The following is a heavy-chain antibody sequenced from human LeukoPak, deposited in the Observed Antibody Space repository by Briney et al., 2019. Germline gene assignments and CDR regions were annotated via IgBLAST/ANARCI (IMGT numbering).Heavy chain of an antibody. Sequence: SETLSLTCTVSGDSISTSNSYWGWIRQPPGKGLEWIGSIYYSGNTYYNASLKSRVTISVDTSKNQFSLKFTSVTAADTAVYYCARKRLTMIGFDPWGQGTLVTVSS. J-gene: IGHJ5*02. CDR3: ARKRLTMIGFDP. D-gene: IGHD3-22*01. CDR1: GDSISTSNSY. CDR2: IYYSGNT. V-gene: IGHV4-39*01.